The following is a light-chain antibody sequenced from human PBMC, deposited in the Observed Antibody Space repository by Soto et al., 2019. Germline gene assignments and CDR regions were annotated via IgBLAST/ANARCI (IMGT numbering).Light chain of an antibody. J-gene: IGKJ1*01. CDR1: QSISNW. CDR3: QQYNSQGT. Sequence: DIQMTQSPSTLSASVGDRVTITCRASQSISNWLAWYQQKPGKAPKLLIYKASSLESGVPSRFSGSGSGTEFTLTISSLQPDDFANYYCQQYNSQGTFGQGTKVEIK. CDR2: KAS. V-gene: IGKV1-5*03.